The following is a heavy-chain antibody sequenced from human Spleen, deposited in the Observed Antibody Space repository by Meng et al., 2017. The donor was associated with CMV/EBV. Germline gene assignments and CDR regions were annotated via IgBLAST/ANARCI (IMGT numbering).Heavy chain of an antibody. CDR2: VYPGESDT. Sequence: GGSLRLSCKSSGYTFTTYWIGWVRQMPGKGLEWMGLVYPGESDTRYSPSFQGQVTISADKSITTAYLQWSSLKASDTAMYYCARHSTYYDFWSGHQRPYGMDVWGQGTTVTVSS. V-gene: IGHV5-51*01. J-gene: IGHJ6*02. CDR3: ARHSTYYDFWSGHQRPYGMDV. CDR1: GYTFTTYW. D-gene: IGHD3-3*01.